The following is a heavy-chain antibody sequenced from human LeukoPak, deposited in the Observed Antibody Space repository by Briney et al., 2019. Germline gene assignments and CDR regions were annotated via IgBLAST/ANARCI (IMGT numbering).Heavy chain of an antibody. D-gene: IGHD1-26*01. CDR1: GFTLSSYW. CDR2: IKSDGSDT. CDR3: ARDPVEWEQLLDY. Sequence: GGSLRLSCAASGFTLSSYWMHWVRQVPGRGLVWVSRIKSDGSDTRYADSVKGRFTISRDNAKNTLYLQMNSLRAEDTAVYYCARDPVEWEQLLDYWGQGTLVTVSS. J-gene: IGHJ4*02. V-gene: IGHV3-74*01.